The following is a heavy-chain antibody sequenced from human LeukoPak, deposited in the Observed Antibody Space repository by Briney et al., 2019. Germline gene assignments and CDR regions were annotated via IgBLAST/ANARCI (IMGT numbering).Heavy chain of an antibody. CDR2: IYTSGST. J-gene: IGHJ4*02. CDR3: ASTYYDSSGYYYY. D-gene: IGHD3-22*01. CDR1: GGSISSYY. Sequence: SETLSLTCTVSGGSISSYYWGWIRQPAGKGLEWIGRIYTSGSTNYNPSLKSRVTMSVDTSKNQFSLKLSSVTTADTAVYYCASTYYDSSGYYYYWGQGTLVTVSS. V-gene: IGHV4-4*07.